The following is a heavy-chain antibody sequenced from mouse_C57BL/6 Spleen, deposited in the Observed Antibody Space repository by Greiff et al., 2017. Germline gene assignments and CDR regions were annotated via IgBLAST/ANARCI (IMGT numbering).Heavy chain of an antibody. CDR3: TRDNYGSSYGAY. D-gene: IGHD1-1*01. V-gene: IGHV5-9-1*02. Sequence: VQLKESGEGLVKPGGSLKLSCAASGFTFSSYAMSWVRQTPEKRLEWVAYISSGGDYIYYADTVKGRFTISRDNARNTRYLQMSSLKSEDTAMYYSTRDNYGSSYGAYWGQGTLVTVSA. CDR2: ISSGGDYI. CDR1: GFTFSSYA. J-gene: IGHJ3*01.